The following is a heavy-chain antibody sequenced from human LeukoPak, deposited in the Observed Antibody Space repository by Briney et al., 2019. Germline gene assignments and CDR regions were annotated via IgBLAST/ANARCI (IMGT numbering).Heavy chain of an antibody. D-gene: IGHD3-16*02. Sequence: GGSLRLSCAASGFTVGNNYMRWVRQAPWKGLEWVSRINSDGSSTTYADSVKGRFTISRDNAKNTLYLQMNSLRAEDTAVYYCARDLPYYDYVWGSYRYTDYFDYWGQGTLVTVSS. CDR2: INSDGSST. CDR3: ARDLPYYDYVWGSYRYTDYFDY. J-gene: IGHJ4*02. V-gene: IGHV3-74*01. CDR1: GFTVGNNY.